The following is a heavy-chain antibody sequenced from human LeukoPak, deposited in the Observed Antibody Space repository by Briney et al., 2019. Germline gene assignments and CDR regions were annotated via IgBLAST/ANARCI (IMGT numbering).Heavy chain of an antibody. D-gene: IGHD1-26*01. CDR2: MNPNSGNT. J-gene: IGHJ4*02. V-gene: IGHV1-8*02. Sequence: ASVKVSCKASGYTLTSYYLHWVRQAPGQGLEWMGWMNPNSGNTGYAQKFQGRVTMTRNTSISTAYMELSSLRSEDTAVYYCARSSMGATTFGFDYWGQGTLVTVSS. CDR1: GYTLTSYY. CDR3: ARSSMGATTFGFDY.